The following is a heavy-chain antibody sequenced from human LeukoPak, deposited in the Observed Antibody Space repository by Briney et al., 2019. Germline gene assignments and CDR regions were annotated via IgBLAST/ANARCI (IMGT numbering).Heavy chain of an antibody. D-gene: IGHD3-9*01. CDR1: GYTFISHG. J-gene: IGHJ6*03. Sequence: ASVNVSCKASGYTFISHGISWVRQAPGQGLEWMGWISAYNGNTNYSQKLQGRVAMTTDTSTSTAYMDLRSLRSDDTAVYYCARVDTGYDILTGYPAYYYVYVWGNGTTVTVSS. CDR3: ARVDTGYDILTGYPAYYYVYV. CDR2: ISAYNGNT. V-gene: IGHV1-18*01.